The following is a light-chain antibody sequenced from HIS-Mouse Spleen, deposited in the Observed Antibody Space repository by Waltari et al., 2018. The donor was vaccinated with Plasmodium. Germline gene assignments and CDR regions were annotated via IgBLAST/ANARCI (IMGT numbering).Light chain of an antibody. Sequence: SSELTQPSSVSVSPGQTARITCSGDVLAKKYARWFQQKPGQAPVLVIYKDSERPSGSPERFSGSSSGTAVTLTIGGAQVEDEADYYCYSAADNNRVFGGGTKLTVL. CDR2: KDS. CDR3: YSAADNNRV. CDR1: VLAKKY. V-gene: IGLV3-27*01. J-gene: IGLJ3*02.